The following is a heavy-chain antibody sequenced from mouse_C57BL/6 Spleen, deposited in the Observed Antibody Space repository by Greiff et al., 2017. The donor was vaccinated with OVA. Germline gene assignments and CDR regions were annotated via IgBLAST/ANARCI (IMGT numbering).Heavy chain of an antibody. V-gene: IGHV1-59*01. CDR2: IDPSDSYT. Sequence: QVQLQQPGAELVRPGTSVKLSCKASGYTFTSYWMHWVKQRPGQGLEWIGVIDPSDSYTNYNQKFKGKATLTVDTSSSTAYMQLSSLTSEDSAVYYCARVGYVEMDYWGQGTSVTVSS. J-gene: IGHJ4*01. D-gene: IGHD3-2*02. CDR3: ARVGYVEMDY. CDR1: GYTFTSYW.